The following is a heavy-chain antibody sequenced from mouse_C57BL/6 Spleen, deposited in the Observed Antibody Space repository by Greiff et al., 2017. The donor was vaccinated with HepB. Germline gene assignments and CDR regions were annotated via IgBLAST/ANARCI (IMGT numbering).Heavy chain of an antibody. J-gene: IGHJ3*01. CDR2: IYPGSGST. CDR1: GYTFTSYW. CDR3: AMGSNYVKGFAY. Sequence: QVQLQQPGAELVKPGASVKMSCKASGYTFTSYWITWVKQRPGQGLEWIGDIYPGSGSTNYNEKFKSKATLTVDTSSSTAYMQLSSLTSEDSAVYYCAMGSNYVKGFAYWGQGTLVTVSA. V-gene: IGHV1-55*01. D-gene: IGHD2-5*01.